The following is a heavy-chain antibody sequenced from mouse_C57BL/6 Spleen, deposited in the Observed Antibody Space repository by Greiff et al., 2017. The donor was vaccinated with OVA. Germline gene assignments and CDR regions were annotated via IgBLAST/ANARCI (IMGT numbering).Heavy chain of an antibody. CDR3: ARDAMSYYGSSDWYFDV. D-gene: IGHD1-1*01. CDR1: GFTFSDFY. J-gene: IGHJ1*03. V-gene: IGHV7-1*01. CDR2: SRNKANDYTT. Sequence: EVKLMESGGGLVQSGRSLRLSCATSGFTFSDFYMEWVRQAPGKGLEWIAASRNKANDYTTEYSASVKGRFIVSRDTSQSILYLQMNALRAEDTAIYYCARDAMSYYGSSDWYFDVWGTGTTVTVSS.